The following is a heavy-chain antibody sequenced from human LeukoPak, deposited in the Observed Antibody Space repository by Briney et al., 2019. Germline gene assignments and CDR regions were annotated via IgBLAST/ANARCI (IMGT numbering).Heavy chain of an antibody. V-gene: IGHV3-30*18. J-gene: IGHJ4*02. D-gene: IGHD6-19*01. CDR1: GFTFSSYG. CDR2: ISYDGSNK. CDR3: AKDGGSGWYVGYYFDY. Sequence: PGGSLRLSCAASGFTFSSYGMHWVRQAPGKGLEWVAVISYDGSNKYYADSVKGRFTISRDNFKNTLYLQMNSLRAEDTAVYYCAKDGGSGWYVGYYFDYWGQGTLVTVSS.